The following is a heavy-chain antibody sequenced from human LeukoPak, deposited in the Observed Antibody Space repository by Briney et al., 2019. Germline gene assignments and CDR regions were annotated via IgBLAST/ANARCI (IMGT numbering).Heavy chain of an antibody. V-gene: IGHV4-59*01. CDR2: IYYSGSI. CDR3: ARDLRIAAADTPFYYYGMDV. J-gene: IGHJ6*02. Sequence: SETLSLTCTVSGGSISSYYWSWIRQPPGKGLEWIGYIYYSGSINYNPFLKSRVTISVDTSKNQFSLKLSSVTAADTAVYYCARDLRIAAADTPFYYYGMDVWGQGTTVTVSS. CDR1: GGSISSYY. D-gene: IGHD6-13*01.